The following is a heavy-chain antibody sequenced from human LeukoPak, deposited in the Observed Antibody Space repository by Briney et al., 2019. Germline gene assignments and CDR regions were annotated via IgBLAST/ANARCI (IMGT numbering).Heavy chain of an antibody. CDR2: IYGSGGNT. Sequence: GGSLSLSCSASSSYATTWVRQAPGKGLEWVSGIYGSGGNTYYADSLKGRFTISRDSSNNTLYLQMKSLRAEDTAVYYCAKALGGSAFDIWGQGCMVTVSS. D-gene: IGHD3-10*01. CDR1: SSYA. V-gene: IGHV3-23*01. CDR3: AKALGGSAFDI. J-gene: IGHJ3*02.